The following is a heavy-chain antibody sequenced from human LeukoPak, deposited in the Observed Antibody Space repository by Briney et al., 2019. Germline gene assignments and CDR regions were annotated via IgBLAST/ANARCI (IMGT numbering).Heavy chain of an antibody. Sequence: LSGGFMSTRCTYSGWIRQPPWKGLEWIGCIYYSGSTYYNPSLKSRDTISVETSKNQFTLKVSSVTAADTAMYFCAKVSNRHRYLVYWGQGTLVTVSS. CDR3: AKVSNRHRYLVY. V-gene: IGHV4-39*06. J-gene: IGHJ4*02. CDR2: IYYSGST. D-gene: IGHD3-16*02. CDR1: GGFMSTRCTY.